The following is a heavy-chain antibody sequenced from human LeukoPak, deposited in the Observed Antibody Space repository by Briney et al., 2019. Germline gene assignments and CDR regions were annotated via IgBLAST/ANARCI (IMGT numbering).Heavy chain of an antibody. V-gene: IGHV4-34*01. CDR2: IDHSGST. Sequence: SETLSLTRAVSRGSFTDYYWSWVRQPPGKGLEWVGEIDHSGSTNHNPPTKCRVTISVDTSKNQFSLKLSSVTAADTAVYYCASRTMGPTFYYYYYMGVWGKGTTVTVSS. J-gene: IGHJ6*03. CDR1: RGSFTDYY. CDR3: ASRTMGPTFYYYYYMGV. D-gene: IGHD2/OR15-2a*01.